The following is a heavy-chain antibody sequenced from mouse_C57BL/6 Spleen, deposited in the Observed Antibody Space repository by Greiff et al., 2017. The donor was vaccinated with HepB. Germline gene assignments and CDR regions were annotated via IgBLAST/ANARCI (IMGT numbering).Heavy chain of an antibody. J-gene: IGHJ3*01. CDR3: TVITAPGFAY. D-gene: IGHD1-1*01. Sequence: VQLQQSGAELVRPGASVKLSCTASGFNIKDDDMPWVKQRPEKGLEWVGWIDPENGDTEYASNFQGQATITGDTSSNTAYLQLSSLTSEDTALYDCTVITAPGFAYWGQGTLVTVSA. V-gene: IGHV14-4*01. CDR1: GFNIKDDD. CDR2: IDPENGDT.